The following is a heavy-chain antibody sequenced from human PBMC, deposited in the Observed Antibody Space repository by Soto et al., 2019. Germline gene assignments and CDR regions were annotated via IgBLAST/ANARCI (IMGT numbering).Heavy chain of an antibody. D-gene: IGHD1-26*01. CDR1: GFSFGHYC. V-gene: IGHV3-30*03. CDR3: ARYSGKYQGPIDY. J-gene: IGHJ4*02. CDR2: ISYDGSNK. Sequence: GGSLRLACASCGFSFGHYCSHRVSPAPGKGLEWLAVISYDGSNKHYADSVKGRFTVSRDNSKNTLYLQMNSLRAEDTAVYFCARYSGKYQGPIDYWGQGNLVTVSA.